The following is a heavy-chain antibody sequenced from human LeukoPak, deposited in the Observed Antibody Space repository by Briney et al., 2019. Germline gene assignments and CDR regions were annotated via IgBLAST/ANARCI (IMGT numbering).Heavy chain of an antibody. CDR1: RYTFTGYY. Sequence: ASVKVSCKASRYTFTGYYMHWVRQAPGQGLEWMGWINPNSGGTNYAQKFQGRVTMTRDTSISTAYMELSRLRSDDTAVYYCARGFYDSSGYYDYWGQGTLVTVSS. J-gene: IGHJ4*02. D-gene: IGHD3-22*01. CDR2: INPNSGGT. V-gene: IGHV1-2*02. CDR3: ARGFYDSSGYYDY.